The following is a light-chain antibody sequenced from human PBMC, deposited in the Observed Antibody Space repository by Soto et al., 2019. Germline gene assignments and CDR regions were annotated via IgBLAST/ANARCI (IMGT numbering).Light chain of an antibody. Sequence: ELVLTQSPGTLSLSPGERATLSCRASESVRNNSLAWYQQQPGQAPSLLIFGASSRATGIPDRFTGSGSGADFSLTISRLEPEDSAVYFCHHYGYGADTFGQGTKLAIK. CDR1: ESVRNNS. V-gene: IGKV3-20*01. CDR3: HHYGYGADT. J-gene: IGKJ2*01. CDR2: GAS.